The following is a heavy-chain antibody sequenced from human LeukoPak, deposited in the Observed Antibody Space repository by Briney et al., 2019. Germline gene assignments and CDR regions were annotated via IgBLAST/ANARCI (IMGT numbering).Heavy chain of an antibody. J-gene: IGHJ4*02. V-gene: IGHV1-2*02. D-gene: IGHD1-26*01. CDR1: GYTFIGYY. CDR3: AREIADKVGADY. Sequence: GASVKVSCKASGYTFIGYYMHWVRQAPGQGLEWMGWINPYSGGTNYAQKFQGRVTMTRDTSISTVYMELSRLRSDDTAVYYCAREIADKVGADYWGQGTLVTVSS. CDR2: INPYSGGT.